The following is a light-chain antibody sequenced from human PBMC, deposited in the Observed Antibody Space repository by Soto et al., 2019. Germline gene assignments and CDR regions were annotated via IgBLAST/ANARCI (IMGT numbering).Light chain of an antibody. Sequence: EIVMTQSPATLSVSLGERAILSCRASQSIGSNLIWYQQKPGQAPRLLINGASSRATGIPARFSGDGSGTEFTLTISSRQSEDFAVYYCQHFNDWPFTFGQGTKLEIK. CDR2: GAS. CDR1: QSIGSN. V-gene: IGKV3-15*01. J-gene: IGKJ2*01. CDR3: QHFNDWPFT.